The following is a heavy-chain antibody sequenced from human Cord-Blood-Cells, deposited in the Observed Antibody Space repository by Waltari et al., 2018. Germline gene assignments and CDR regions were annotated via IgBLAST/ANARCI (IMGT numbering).Heavy chain of an antibody. D-gene: IGHD2-21*02. J-gene: IGHJ2*01. CDR2: IIPSLGIA. CDR3: ARDRRGDTSFDL. CDR1: GGTFSSDA. V-gene: IGHV1-69*09. Sequence: QVQLVQSGAEVKKPGSSVKVSCKASGGTFSSDAISWVRQAPGQGLEWMGRIIPSLGIANNAQKFQGRVTITADKSTSTAYMELSSLRSEDTAVYYCARDRRGDTSFDLWGRGTLVTVSS.